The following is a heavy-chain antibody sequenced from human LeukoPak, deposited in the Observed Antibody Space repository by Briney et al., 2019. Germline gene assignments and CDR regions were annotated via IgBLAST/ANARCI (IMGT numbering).Heavy chain of an antibody. CDR1: GGSMSTYY. Sequence: PSETLSLTCTVSGGSMSTYYWSWLRQPPGKGLEWIAYIYHSGSTNYNPSLKSRVTISVDTSKNQFSLKLSSVTAADTAVYYCARDRRIAFDIWGQGTMVTVSS. J-gene: IGHJ3*02. D-gene: IGHD2-15*01. CDR3: ARDRRIAFDI. CDR2: IYHSGST. V-gene: IGHV4-59*01.